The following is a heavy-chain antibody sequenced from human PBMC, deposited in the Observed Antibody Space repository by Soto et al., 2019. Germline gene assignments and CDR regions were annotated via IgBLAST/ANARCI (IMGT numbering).Heavy chain of an antibody. CDR3: AIAVTTVTTYDY. Sequence: QVQLQESGPGLVKPSQTLSLTCTVSGGSISSGSYCWSWIRQHPGKGLEWIGYIYYSGSTYYNPSLKSRVTISVDTSKYQFSLKLSSVTAAGTAVYYCAIAVTTVTTYDYWGQGTLVTVSS. CDR2: IYYSGST. CDR1: GGSISSGSYC. D-gene: IGHD4-17*01. J-gene: IGHJ4*02. V-gene: IGHV4-31*03.